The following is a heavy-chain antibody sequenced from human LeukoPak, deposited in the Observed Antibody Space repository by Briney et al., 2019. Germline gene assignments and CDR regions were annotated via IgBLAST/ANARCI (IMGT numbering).Heavy chain of an antibody. J-gene: IGHJ3*02. V-gene: IGHV4-39*07. CDR1: GGSISSSSYY. Sequence: SETLSLTCTVSGGSISSSSYYWGWIRQPPGKGLEWIGSIYYSGSTYYNPSLKSRVTISVDTSKNQFSLKLSSVTAADTAVYYCARDRGYDSSGPLAAFDIWGQGTMVTVSS. D-gene: IGHD3-22*01. CDR3: ARDRGYDSSGPLAAFDI. CDR2: IYYSGST.